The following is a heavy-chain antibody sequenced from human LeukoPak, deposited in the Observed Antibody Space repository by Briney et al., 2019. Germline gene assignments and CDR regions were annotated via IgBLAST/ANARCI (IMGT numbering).Heavy chain of an antibody. D-gene: IGHD3-10*01. CDR1: GFTVSSNY. V-gene: IGHV3-66*01. Sequence: PGGSLRLSCAASGFTVSSNYMSWVRQAPGKGLEWVSIIYSGGSTYDADSVKGRFTISRDNSKNTLYLQMNSLRAEDTAVYYCARVERGVIDSWGQGTLVTVSS. CDR2: IYSGGST. J-gene: IGHJ4*02. CDR3: ARVERGVIDS.